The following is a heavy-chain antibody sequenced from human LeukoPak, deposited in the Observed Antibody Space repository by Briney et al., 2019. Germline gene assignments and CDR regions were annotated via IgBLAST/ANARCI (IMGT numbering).Heavy chain of an antibody. CDR1: GFTVITND. CDR2: LYSDGNT. D-gene: IGHD1-14*01. J-gene: IGHJ4*02. CDR3: ARGVEPLAANTLAY. Sequence: GGSLRLSCAASGFTVITNDMTWVRQAPGKGLEWVSVLYSDGNTKYADSVQGRFTISRVNSKNTLYLEMNSLSPDDTAVYYCARGVEPLAANTLAYWGQGTLVTVSS. V-gene: IGHV3-53*01.